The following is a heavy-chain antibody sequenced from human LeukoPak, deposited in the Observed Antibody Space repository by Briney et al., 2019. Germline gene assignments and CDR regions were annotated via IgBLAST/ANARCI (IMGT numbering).Heavy chain of an antibody. CDR3: ARGPRNYDYVWGSYRPYYFDY. Sequence: SETLSLTCAVYGGSFSGYYWSWIRQPPGKGLEWIGEINHSGSTNYSPSLKSRVTISVDTSKNQFSLKLSSVTAADTAGYYCARGPRNYDYVWGSYRPYYFDYWGQGTLVTVSS. V-gene: IGHV4-34*01. J-gene: IGHJ4*02. CDR2: INHSGST. CDR1: GGSFSGYY. D-gene: IGHD3-16*02.